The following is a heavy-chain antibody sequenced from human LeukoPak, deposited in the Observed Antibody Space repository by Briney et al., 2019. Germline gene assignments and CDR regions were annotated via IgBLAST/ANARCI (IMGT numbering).Heavy chain of an antibody. J-gene: IGHJ4*02. D-gene: IGHD1-26*01. CDR1: GFTFSDYA. V-gene: IGHV3-30*18. CDR2: ISSDGSYK. Sequence: PGGSLRLSCAASGFTFSDYAMHWVRQAPGKGLELVALISSDGSYKFYADSVKGRFTISRDNSKNTLYLQMNSLRAEDTAVYYCAKAAVGATVLHYLDYWGQGTLVPVSS. CDR3: AKAAVGATVLHYLDY.